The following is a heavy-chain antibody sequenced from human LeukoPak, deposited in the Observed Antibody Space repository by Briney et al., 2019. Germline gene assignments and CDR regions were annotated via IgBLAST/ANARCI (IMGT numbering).Heavy chain of an antibody. Sequence: GGSLRLSCAASGFTFSSYAMSWVRQAPGKGLEWVSAISGSGGSTYYADSVKGRFTISRDNSKNTLYLQMHSLRAEDTAVYYCAKAAGAYYYYYMDVWGKGTTVTVSS. J-gene: IGHJ6*03. CDR3: AKAAGAYYYYYMDV. V-gene: IGHV3-23*01. CDR1: GFTFSSYA. CDR2: ISGSGGST.